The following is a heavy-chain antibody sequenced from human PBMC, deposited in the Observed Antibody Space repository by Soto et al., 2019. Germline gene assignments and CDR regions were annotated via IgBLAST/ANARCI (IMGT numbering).Heavy chain of an antibody. D-gene: IGHD6-13*01. J-gene: IGHJ4*02. CDR1: GFTFSNYA. V-gene: IGHV3-23*01. CDR3: AKLIVAGGTGY. Sequence: HPVGSLRLSCAASGFTFSNYAMSWVRQAPGKGLEWVSSIGGSGGITYYTDSVKGRFTISRDNSKNTLYLQMNSLRAEDTAVYYCAKLIVAGGTGYWGQGTLVTVSS. CDR2: IGGSGGIT.